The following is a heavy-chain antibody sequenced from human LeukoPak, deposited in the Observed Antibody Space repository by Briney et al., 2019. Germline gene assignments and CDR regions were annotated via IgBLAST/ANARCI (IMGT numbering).Heavy chain of an antibody. J-gene: IGHJ4*02. CDR1: GYSISSGYY. CDR3: ARRSTLSRFDY. V-gene: IGHV4-38-2*02. D-gene: IGHD2-2*01. CDR2: IYHSGRT. Sequence: SETLSLTCTVSGYSISSGYYWGWIRQPPGKGLEWIGSIYHSGRTYYNPSLKSRVTISVDTSKNQFSLKLSSVTAADTAVYYCARRSTLSRFDYWGQGTLVTVSS.